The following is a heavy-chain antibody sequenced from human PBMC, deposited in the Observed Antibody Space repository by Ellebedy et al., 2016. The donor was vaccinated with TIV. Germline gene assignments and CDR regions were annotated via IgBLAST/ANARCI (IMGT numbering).Heavy chain of an antibody. CDR1: GFTFSSYA. Sequence: GGSLRLXXTASGFTFSSYAMHWVRQAPGKGLEWVAVISYDGSNKYYADSVKGRFTISRNNSKNTLYLQMNSLRAEDTAVQYCAPWASMDWGQGTLVTVSS. D-gene: IGHD2/OR15-2a*01. V-gene: IGHV3-30*04. J-gene: IGHJ4*02. CDR2: ISYDGSNK. CDR3: APWASMD.